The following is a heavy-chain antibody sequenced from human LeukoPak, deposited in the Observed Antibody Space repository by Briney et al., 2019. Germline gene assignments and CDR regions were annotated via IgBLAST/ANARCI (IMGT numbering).Heavy chain of an antibody. Sequence: GGSLRLSCAASGFTFSSYGMHWVRQAPGKGLEWVAVISYDGSNKYYADSVKGRFTISRDNSKNTLYLQMNSLRAEDTAVYYCANPLLSDYWGQGTLVTVSS. CDR3: ANPLLSDY. CDR1: GFTFSSYG. D-gene: IGHD2-15*01. J-gene: IGHJ4*02. V-gene: IGHV3-30*18. CDR2: ISYDGSNK.